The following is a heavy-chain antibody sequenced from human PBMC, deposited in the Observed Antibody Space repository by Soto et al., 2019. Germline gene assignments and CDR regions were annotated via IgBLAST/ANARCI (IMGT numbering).Heavy chain of an antibody. CDR1: GYSFTRFA. Sequence: GASVKVSCKASGYSFTRFAIHWVRLAPGQGLEWMGWINAGAGGTKYSQSFQSRVTITRDTSATTAYMDLYSLTSEDTAMYFCARERGNSGTYDYWGQGTLVTVSS. J-gene: IGHJ4*02. CDR2: INAGAGGT. D-gene: IGHD1-1*01. V-gene: IGHV1-3*01. CDR3: ARERGNSGTYDY.